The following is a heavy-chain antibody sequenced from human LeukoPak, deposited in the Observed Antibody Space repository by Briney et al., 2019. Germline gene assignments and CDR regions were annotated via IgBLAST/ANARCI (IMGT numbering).Heavy chain of an antibody. D-gene: IGHD2-8*01. CDR2: IIPIFGTA. V-gene: IGHV1-69*05. Sequence: ASVKVSCKASGGTFSSYAISWVRQAPGQGLEWMGGIIPIFGTANYAQTFQGRVTITTDESTSTAYMELSSLRSEDTAVYYCARARRVYAISSFDYWGQGTLVTVSS. J-gene: IGHJ4*02. CDR1: GGTFSSYA. CDR3: ARARRVYAISSFDY.